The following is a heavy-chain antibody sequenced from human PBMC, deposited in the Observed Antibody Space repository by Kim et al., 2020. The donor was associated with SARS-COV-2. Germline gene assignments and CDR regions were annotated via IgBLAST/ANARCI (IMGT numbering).Heavy chain of an antibody. CDR3: ARRLNSGSYYYFDY. V-gene: IGHV3-74*01. J-gene: IGHJ4*02. D-gene: IGHD1-26*01. Sequence: YADCVKGRLTISRDNAKNTLYLQMNSLRAEDTAVYYCARRLNSGSYYYFDYWGQGSLVTVYS.